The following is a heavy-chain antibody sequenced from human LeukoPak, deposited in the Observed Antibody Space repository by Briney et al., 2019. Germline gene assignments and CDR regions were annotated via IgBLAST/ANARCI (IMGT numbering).Heavy chain of an antibody. CDR1: GFTFSRYG. J-gene: IGHJ3*02. V-gene: IGHV3-30*02. D-gene: IGHD5-12*01. CDR2: IRYDESEK. Sequence: HAGGSLRLSCAASGFTFSRYGMHWVRQAPGKGLEWVAFIRYDESEKHYADSVKGRFTISRDTSKSTLYLQMSSLRVEDTALYYCARVRIELDDDAVDIWGQGTMVTVSS. CDR3: ARVRIELDDDAVDI.